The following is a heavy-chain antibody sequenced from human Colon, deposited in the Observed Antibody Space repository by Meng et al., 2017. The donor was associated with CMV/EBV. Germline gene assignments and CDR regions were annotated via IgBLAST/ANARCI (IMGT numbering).Heavy chain of an antibody. CDR1: GDSSGSYY. Sequence: SETLSLTCSVSGDSSGSYYWSWIRQSPGKGLEWIGYVSYAGTATYNPSLSSRLTIALDTPESQFSLKLTSVTAADSAVYYCARAQNVIPALFDSWGQGTLVTVSS. CDR2: VSYAGTA. V-gene: IGHV4-59*01. D-gene: IGHD2-21*01. CDR3: ARAQNVIPALFDS. J-gene: IGHJ4*02.